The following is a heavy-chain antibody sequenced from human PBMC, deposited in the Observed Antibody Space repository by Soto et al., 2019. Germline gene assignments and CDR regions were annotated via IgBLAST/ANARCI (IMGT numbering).Heavy chain of an antibody. CDR3: TAEVASGY. D-gene: IGHD2-21*02. CDR1: GFTVSTYG. V-gene: IGHV3-30*03. Sequence: QVQLVESGGGVVQPGRSLRLSCAVSGFTVSTYGMHWVRQAPGKGLEWVAVISRDGGTKYYADSAKGRFTISKDNSRNTLFLEMNSLRGDDMAVYYCTAEVASGYWGQGTLVTVSS. CDR2: ISRDGGTK. J-gene: IGHJ4*02.